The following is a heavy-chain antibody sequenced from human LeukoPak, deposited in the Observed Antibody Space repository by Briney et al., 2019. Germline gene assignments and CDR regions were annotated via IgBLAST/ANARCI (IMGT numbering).Heavy chain of an antibody. J-gene: IGHJ3*02. Sequence: GASVKVSCKASGYTFTGYYMHWVRQAPGQGLEWMGWINPNSGGTNYAQRFQGRVAMTRDTSISTAYMELSRLRSDDTAVYYCARVKGYYDSSGYYFNDAFDIWGQGTMVTVSS. CDR1: GYTFTGYY. CDR2: INPNSGGT. V-gene: IGHV1-2*02. CDR3: ARVKGYYDSSGYYFNDAFDI. D-gene: IGHD3-22*01.